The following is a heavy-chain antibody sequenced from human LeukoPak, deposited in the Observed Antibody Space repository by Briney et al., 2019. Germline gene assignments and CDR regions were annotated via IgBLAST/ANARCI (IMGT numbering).Heavy chain of an antibody. D-gene: IGHD5-18*01. CDR1: GGSISGYY. CDR3: ARGLFSYGYHYYGLDV. CDR2: MYSSGTT. V-gene: IGHV4-4*07. Sequence: PSETLSLTCTVSGGSISGYYWSWIRQPAGKGLEWIGLMYSSGTTNYNPSLKSRVTMSVDTSTNQFSLKLSSVTAADTAVYYCARGLFSYGYHYYGLDVWGQGTTVTVSS. J-gene: IGHJ6*02.